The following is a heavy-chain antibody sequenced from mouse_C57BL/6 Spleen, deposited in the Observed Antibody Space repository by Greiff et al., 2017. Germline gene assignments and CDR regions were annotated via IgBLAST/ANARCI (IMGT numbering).Heavy chain of an antibody. J-gene: IGHJ3*01. CDR1: GYAFSSSW. D-gene: IGHD1-1*01. CDR2: LYPGDGDT. Sequence: QVQLQQSGPELVKPGASVKISCKASGYAFSSSWMNWVKQRPGQGLEWIGRLYPGDGDTNYNGKFKGKATLTADKSSSTAYMQLSSLTSEDSAVYFCARSNYYGSSCFAYWGQGTLVTVSA. CDR3: ARSNYYGSSCFAY. V-gene: IGHV1-82*01.